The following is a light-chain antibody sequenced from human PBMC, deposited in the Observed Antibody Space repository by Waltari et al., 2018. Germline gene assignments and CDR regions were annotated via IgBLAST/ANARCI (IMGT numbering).Light chain of an antibody. Sequence: QSVLTQPPSVSGAPGQRVTISCTGSSSNIGAGSDVHWYQQFSGTAPKPLIFDNDNRPSGLPDRCSGSRSGTSAYLAITGLQTDDEADYFCQSYDSGQWVFGGGTKVTVL. CDR3: QSYDSGQWV. CDR1: SSNIGAGSD. J-gene: IGLJ3*02. V-gene: IGLV1-40*01. CDR2: DND.